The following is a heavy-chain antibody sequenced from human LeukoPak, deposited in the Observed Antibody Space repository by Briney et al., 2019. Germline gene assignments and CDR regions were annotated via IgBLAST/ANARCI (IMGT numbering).Heavy chain of an antibody. V-gene: IGHV3-7*01. Sequence: GGSLRLSCAASGFTFSSYWMSWVRQAPGKGLEWVANIKQDGSEKYYVDSVKGRFTISRDNAKNSLYLQMNSLRAEDTAVYYCARVQWELLSGVYYFDYWGQGTLVTVSS. CDR2: IKQDGSEK. J-gene: IGHJ4*02. D-gene: IGHD1-26*01. CDR3: ARVQWELLSGVYYFDY. CDR1: GFTFSSYW.